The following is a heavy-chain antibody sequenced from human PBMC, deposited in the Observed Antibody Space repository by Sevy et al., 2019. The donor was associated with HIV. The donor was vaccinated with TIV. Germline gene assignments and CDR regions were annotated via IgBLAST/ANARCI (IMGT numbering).Heavy chain of an antibody. CDR2: ISYDGSYK. CDR1: GFAFNSYS. CDR3: ARGGYYGYSGLDY. J-gene: IGHJ4*02. D-gene: IGHD3-10*01. Sequence: GGSLRLSCAASGFAFNSYSLYWVRQPPGKGLEWVAAISYDGSYKYYADSVKGRFTISRDNAKNLLYLQMNSLRAEDTAVYYCARGGYYGYSGLDYWGQGTLVTVSS. V-gene: IGHV3-30*04.